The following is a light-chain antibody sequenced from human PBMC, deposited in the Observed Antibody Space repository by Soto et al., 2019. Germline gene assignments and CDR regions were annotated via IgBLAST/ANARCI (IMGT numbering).Light chain of an antibody. CDR2: AAA. Sequence: DIQLTQSPSFLSASVGDRVTITCRASQDISSYLAWYQQKPGKAPKLLISAAATLQSGVPSRFSGSGSGTEFTLTIRSLQPEDFATYYCKQRNSYPLTFGGGTKVEI. CDR1: QDISSY. V-gene: IGKV1-9*01. CDR3: KQRNSYPLT. J-gene: IGKJ4*01.